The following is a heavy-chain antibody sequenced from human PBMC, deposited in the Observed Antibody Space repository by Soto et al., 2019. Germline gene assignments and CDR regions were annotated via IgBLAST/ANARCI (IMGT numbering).Heavy chain of an antibody. J-gene: IGHJ4*02. CDR2: NSSNGGTT. CDR3: VRRVSGNYDY. V-gene: IGHV3-64*01. CDR1: GFTFNNYD. D-gene: IGHD1-7*01. Sequence: EVQLAESGGNMVQPGGSLRLSCVASGFTFNNYDMHWVRQAPGKGLEYVSSNSSNGGTTYYGNSVKGRFTISRDNSKNTLYLQMGSLRPEDMAVYYCVRRVSGNYDYWGQGTLVTVSS.